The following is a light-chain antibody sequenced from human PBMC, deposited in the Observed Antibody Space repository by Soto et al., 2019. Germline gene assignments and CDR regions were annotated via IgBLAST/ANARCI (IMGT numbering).Light chain of an antibody. CDR1: QSVSSN. Sequence: IVMTQSPASLSVSPWERATLSCPARQSVSSNLAWYQQKPGQAPRLLIYGASTRATGIPARFSGSGSGTDFTLTISYLQSEDFGTYYCQQFYNLPRTFGQGTKVDIK. V-gene: IGKV3-15*01. CDR3: QQFYNLPRT. CDR2: GAS. J-gene: IGKJ1*01.